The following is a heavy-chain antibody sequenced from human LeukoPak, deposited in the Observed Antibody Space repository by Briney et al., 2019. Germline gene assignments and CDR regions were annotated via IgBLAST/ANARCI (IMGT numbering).Heavy chain of an antibody. J-gene: IGHJ6*04. V-gene: IGHV5-51*01. CDR1: GSSFTSYW. CDR2: IYPGDSDT. Sequence: GESLKISYKGSGSSFTSYWIGWVRPMPGKGLEWMGIIYPGDSDTRYSPSFQGQVTISADKSISTAYLQWSSLKASDTAMYYCARHPDYGDYGMDVWGKGTTVTVSS. CDR3: ARHPDYGDYGMDV. D-gene: IGHD4-17*01.